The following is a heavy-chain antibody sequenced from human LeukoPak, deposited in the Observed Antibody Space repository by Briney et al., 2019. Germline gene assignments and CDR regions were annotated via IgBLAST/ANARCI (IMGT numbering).Heavy chain of an antibody. CDR1: TFTFSGSA. CDR2: IRSKANSYAT. J-gene: IGHJ6*03. CDR3: TRLKYYYYYMDV. Sequence: HPGGSLRLSCAVSTFTFSGSAIHWVRQASGKGLEWVGRIRSKANSYATAYAASVKGRFTISRDDSKNTAYLQMNSLKTEDTAVYYCTRLKYYYYYMDVWGKGTTVTVSS. V-gene: IGHV3-73*01.